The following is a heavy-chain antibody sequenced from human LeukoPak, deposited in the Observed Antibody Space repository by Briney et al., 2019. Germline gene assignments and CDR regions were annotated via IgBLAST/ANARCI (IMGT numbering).Heavy chain of an antibody. Sequence: PGGSLRLSCAASGFTFSSYAMSWVRQAPGKGLEWVSAISGSGGSTYYADSVKGRFTISRDNSKNTLYLQMNSLRAEDTAVYYCAQNSHHLWSGYYSYLHYWGQATLVPVCS. CDR2: ISGSGGST. J-gene: IGHJ4*02. D-gene: IGHD3-3*02. CDR3: AQNSHHLWSGYYSYLHY. CDR1: GFTFSSYA. V-gene: IGHV3-23*01.